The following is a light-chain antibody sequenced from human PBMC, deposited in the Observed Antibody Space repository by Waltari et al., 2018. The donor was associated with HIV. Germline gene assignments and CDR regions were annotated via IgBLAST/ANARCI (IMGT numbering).Light chain of an antibody. CDR1: QSLSNW. J-gene: IGKJ1*01. CDR3: QQYNTYSGT. Sequence: DIQMTQSPSTLSASVGDRVTLTCRASQSLSNWLAWYQQKPGKAPKLLIYTASSLESGVPSRFSGSGSGTEFTLTISSLQPDDFATYYYQQYNTYSGTFGQGTKVEIK. CDR2: TAS. V-gene: IGKV1-5*03.